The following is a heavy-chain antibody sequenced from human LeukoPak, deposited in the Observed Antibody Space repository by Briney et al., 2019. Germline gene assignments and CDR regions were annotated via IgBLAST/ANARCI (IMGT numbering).Heavy chain of an antibody. J-gene: IGHJ4*02. CDR3: ARGLSDYGDPY. D-gene: IGHD4-17*01. V-gene: IGHV1-69*04. Sequence: ASVKVSCKASGGTFSSYAISWVRQAPGQGLEWMGRIIPILGIANYAQKFQGRVTITADKSTSTAYMELCSLRSEDTAVYYCARGLSDYGDPYWGQGTLVTVSS. CDR2: IIPILGIA. CDR1: GGTFSSYA.